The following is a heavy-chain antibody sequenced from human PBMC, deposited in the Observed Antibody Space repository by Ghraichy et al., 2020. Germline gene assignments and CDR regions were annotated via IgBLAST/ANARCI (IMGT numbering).Heavy chain of an antibody. V-gene: IGHV3-7*01. CDR2: IKQDGSEK. D-gene: IGHD3-22*01. Sequence: LSLTCAASVFTFSSYWMSWVRQAPGKGLEWVANIKQDGSEKYYVDSVKGRFTISRDNAKNSLYLQMNSLRAEDTAVYYCARDPVDYYASSGAYDYWGQGTLVTVYS. J-gene: IGHJ4*02. CDR3: ARDPVDYYASSGAYDY. CDR1: VFTFSSYW.